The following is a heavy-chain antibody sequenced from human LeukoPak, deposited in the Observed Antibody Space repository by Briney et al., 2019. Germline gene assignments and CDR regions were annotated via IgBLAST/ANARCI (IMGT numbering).Heavy chain of an antibody. CDR1: VYTFTVYY. J-gene: IGHJ4*02. V-gene: IGHV1-2*02. D-gene: IGHD3-16*01. CDR2: INPNSGDT. CDR3: ATQRGSYLWGTDFDY. Sequence: ASVKVSCTSSVYTFTVYYMHWVRQAPGQGLEWMGWINPNSGDTKYAQKFQGRVTMTRDTSISTAYMELSRLRSDDTAVYYCATQRGSYLWGTDFDYWGQGTLVTVSS.